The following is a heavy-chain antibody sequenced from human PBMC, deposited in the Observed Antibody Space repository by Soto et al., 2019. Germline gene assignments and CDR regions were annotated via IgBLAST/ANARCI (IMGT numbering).Heavy chain of an antibody. CDR2: INHSGST. CDR3: ARDKITGLFDY. Sequence: SETLSLTCAVFGGSFSGYYWTWIRQPPGTGLEWMVEINHSGSTNYKPSLKSRVTISVDTSKNQFSLKLTSVPAADTAVYYCARDKITGLFDYWGQRTLVTVSS. V-gene: IGHV4-34*01. J-gene: IGHJ4*02. D-gene: IGHD2-8*02. CDR1: GGSFSGYY.